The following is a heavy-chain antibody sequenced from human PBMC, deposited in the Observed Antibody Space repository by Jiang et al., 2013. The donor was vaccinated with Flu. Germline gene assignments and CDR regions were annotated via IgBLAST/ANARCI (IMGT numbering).Heavy chain of an antibody. CDR3: ASIGSSGKSAGWLDY. V-gene: IGHV1-18*04. D-gene: IGHD1-26*01. J-gene: IGHJ4*02. CDR2: ISVHNGNT. Sequence: SGYTFTSYSISWVRQAPGQGPEWVGWISVHNGNTNHAQKLQGRVTMTTDTSTSTAYMELRSLRSDDTAVYYCASIGSSGKSAGWLDYWGQGTLVTVSS. CDR1: GYTFTSYS.